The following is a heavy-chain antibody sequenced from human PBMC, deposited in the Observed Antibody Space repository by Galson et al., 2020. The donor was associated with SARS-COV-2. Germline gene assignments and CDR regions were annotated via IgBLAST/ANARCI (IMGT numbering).Heavy chain of an antibody. D-gene: IGHD3-22*01. CDR2: ISWNSGSI. CDR1: GFTFDDYA. V-gene: IGHV3-9*01. J-gene: IGHJ4*02. CDR3: AAYYYDSSGFHPNY. Sequence: GGSLRLSCAASGFTFDDYAMHWVRQAPGKGLEWVSGISWNSGSIGYADSVKGRFTISRDNAKNSLYLQMNSLRAEDTALYYCAAYYYDSSGFHPNYWGQGTLVTVSS.